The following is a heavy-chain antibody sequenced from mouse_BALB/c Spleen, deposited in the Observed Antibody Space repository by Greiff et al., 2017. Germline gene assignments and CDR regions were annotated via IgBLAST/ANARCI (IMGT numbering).Heavy chain of an antibody. D-gene: IGHD2-1*01. CDR1: GYTFSSYW. Sequence: VQLQQSGAELMKPGASVKISCKATGYTFSSYWIEWVKQRPGHGLEWIGEILPGSGSTNYNEKFKGKATFTADTSSNTAYMQLSSLTSEDSAVYYCARCPYGNYVAWFAYWGQGTLVTVSA. J-gene: IGHJ3*01. V-gene: IGHV1-9*01. CDR3: ARCPYGNYVAWFAY. CDR2: ILPGSGST.